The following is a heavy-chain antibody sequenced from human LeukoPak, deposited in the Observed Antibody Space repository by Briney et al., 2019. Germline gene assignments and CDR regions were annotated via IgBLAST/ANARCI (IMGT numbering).Heavy chain of an antibody. J-gene: IGHJ4*02. CDR3: SSTRLGYSGGWH. V-gene: IGHV4-39*01. Sequence: PSETLSLTCTVSGGSISSDYSWGWIRQPPGKGLEWIGNIYYGGTTYYNPSLESRVTISVDTSKNQFSLKLSSVTASDTSIYYCSSTRLGYSGGWHWGQGTLVTVSS. D-gene: IGHD6-19*01. CDR2: IYYGGTT. CDR1: GGSISSDYS.